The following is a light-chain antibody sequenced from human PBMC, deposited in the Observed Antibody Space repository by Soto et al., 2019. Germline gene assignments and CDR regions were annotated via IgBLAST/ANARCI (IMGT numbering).Light chain of an antibody. CDR1: QSVKSSY. CDR3: QQYGSSPLT. J-gene: IGKJ4*01. CDR2: GAS. V-gene: IGKV3-20*01. Sequence: EIVLTQSPGTLSLSPGERATLSCRASQSVKSSYLAWYQQKPDQPPRLLIYGASTRATGIPDRFIGSGSATDFTLTITRMEPEDFAVFYCQQYGSSPLTFGGGSKVEIK.